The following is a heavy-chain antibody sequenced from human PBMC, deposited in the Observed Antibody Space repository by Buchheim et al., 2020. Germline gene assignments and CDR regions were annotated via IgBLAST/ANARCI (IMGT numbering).Heavy chain of an antibody. Sequence: QVQLQQWGAGLLKTSETLSLTCAVYGGSLRGYFWSWIRQPPGKGLEWIGEINHSGSTNYNPSLKSRVTMSVDTSKNQFSLKLSSVTAADTAVYYCARGFLTSYYYSRGYHFENWGQGTL. CDR3: ARGFLTSYYYSRGYHFEN. D-gene: IGHD3-22*01. J-gene: IGHJ4*02. V-gene: IGHV4-34*01. CDR2: INHSGST. CDR1: GGSLRGYF.